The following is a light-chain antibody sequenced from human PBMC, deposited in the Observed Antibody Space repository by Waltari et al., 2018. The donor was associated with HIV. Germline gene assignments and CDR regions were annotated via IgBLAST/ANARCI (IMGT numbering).Light chain of an antibody. CDR3: QSYDSSLSGSFV. V-gene: IGLV1-40*01. Sequence: QSVLTHPPSVSGAPGQRVTLSCTGSSSNIGAGYDVHWFQQLPGTAPKLLIYADDNRPSGVPDRFSGSKSGTSASLAITGLQAEDEADYYCQSYDSSLSGSFVFGTGTKVTVL. J-gene: IGLJ1*01. CDR1: SSNIGAGYD. CDR2: ADD.